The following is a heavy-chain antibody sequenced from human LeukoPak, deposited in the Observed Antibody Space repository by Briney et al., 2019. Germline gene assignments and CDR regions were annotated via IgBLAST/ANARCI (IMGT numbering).Heavy chain of an antibody. D-gene: IGHD2-2*01. CDR3: AKHWSYCSTTSCFSNYYYYYMDV. J-gene: IGHJ6*03. V-gene: IGHV3-48*01. Sequence: PGGSLRLSCAASGFTFSSYSMNWVRQAPGKGLEWVSYISSSSSTIYYADSVKGRFTISRDNSKSTLYLQMNNLRAEDTAVYYCAKHWSYCSTTSCFSNYYYYYMDVWGKGTTVTVSS. CDR1: GFTFSSYS. CDR2: ISSSSSTI.